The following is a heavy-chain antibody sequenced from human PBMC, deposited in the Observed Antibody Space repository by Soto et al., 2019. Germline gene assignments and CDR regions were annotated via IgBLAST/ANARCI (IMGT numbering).Heavy chain of an antibody. J-gene: IGHJ6*03. V-gene: IGHV4-34*01. CDR3: ARGRGYSNYPGNYYYYYMDG. CDR1: GGSFSGYY. Sequence: SETLSLTCAVYGGSFSGYYWSWIRQPPGKGLEWIGEINHSGSTNYNPSLKSRVTISVDTSKNQFSLRLSSVTAADTAVYYCARGRGYSNYPGNYYYYYMDGWGKGTTVTVAS. D-gene: IGHD4-4*01. CDR2: INHSGST.